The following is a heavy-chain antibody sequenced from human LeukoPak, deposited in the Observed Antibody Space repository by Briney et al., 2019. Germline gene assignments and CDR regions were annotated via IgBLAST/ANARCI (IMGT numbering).Heavy chain of an antibody. CDR3: ATQMGTLTVLYRAFDY. CDR2: IYSGGST. Sequence: GGSLRLSCAASGFTVSSNYMSWVRQAPGKGLEWVSVIYSGGSTYYADSVKGRFTISRDNSKNTLYLQMNSLRAEDTAVYYCATQMGTLTVLYRAFDYWGQGTLVTVSS. CDR1: GFTVSSNY. V-gene: IGHV3-66*01. D-gene: IGHD2-8*02. J-gene: IGHJ4*02.